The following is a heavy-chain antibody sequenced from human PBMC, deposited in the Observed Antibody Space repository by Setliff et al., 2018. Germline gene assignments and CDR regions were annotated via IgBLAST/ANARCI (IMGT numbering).Heavy chain of an antibody. V-gene: IGHV1-2*07. Sequence: ASVKVSCKASGYTFTSYGISWIRQAPGQGLEWMGWINANGGANGQSYKFRGRVAMTRDTSISTVFMELNRLTSDDTAVYYCARGRQVHRHLVIVPAAAFDFWGQGARVTVSS. D-gene: IGHD2-2*01. CDR2: INANGGAN. CDR1: GYTFTSYG. J-gene: IGHJ4*02. CDR3: ARGRQVHRHLVIVPAAAFDF.